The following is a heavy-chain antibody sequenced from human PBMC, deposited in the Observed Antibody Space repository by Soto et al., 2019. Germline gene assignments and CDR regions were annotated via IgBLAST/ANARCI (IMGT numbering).Heavy chain of an antibody. V-gene: IGHV4-30-2*01. D-gene: IGHD3-22*01. CDR1: GGSISSGGYS. CDR2: IYHSGST. J-gene: IGHJ4*02. Sequence: PSETLSLTCAVSGGSISSGGYSWSWIRQPPGKGLEWIGYIYHSGSTYYNPSLKSRVTISVGRSKNQFSLKLSSVTAADTAVYYCARGGTYDSSGYDLDSWGQGTLVTVSS. CDR3: ARGGTYDSSGYDLDS.